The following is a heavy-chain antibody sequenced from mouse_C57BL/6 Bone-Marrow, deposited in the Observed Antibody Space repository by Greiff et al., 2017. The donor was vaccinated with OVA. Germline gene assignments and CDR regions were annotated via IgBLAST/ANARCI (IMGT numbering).Heavy chain of an antibody. J-gene: IGHJ3*01. Sequence: EVQLQQSGAELVKPGASVKLSCTASGFNIKDYYMPWVKQRTEQGLEWIGRIDPEDGETKYAPKFQGKATITADTSSNTAYLQLSSLTSEDTAVYYCAGHSGGWFAYWGQGTLVTVSA. V-gene: IGHV14-2*01. D-gene: IGHD3-1*01. CDR1: GFNIKDYY. CDR3: AGHSGGWFAY. CDR2: IDPEDGET.